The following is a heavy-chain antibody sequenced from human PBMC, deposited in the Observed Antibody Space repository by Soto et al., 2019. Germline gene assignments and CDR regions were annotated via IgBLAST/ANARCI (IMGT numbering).Heavy chain of an antibody. D-gene: IGHD4-17*01. CDR2: ISSSSSYI. CDR1: GFTFSSYS. V-gene: IGHV3-21*01. CDR3: ARDPRDYGDYPY. J-gene: IGHJ4*02. Sequence: GGSLRLSCAASGFTFSSYSMNWVRQAPGKGLEWVSSISSSSSYICYADSVKGRFTISRDNAKNSLYLQMNSLRAEDTAVYYCARDPRDYGDYPYWGQGTLVTVSS.